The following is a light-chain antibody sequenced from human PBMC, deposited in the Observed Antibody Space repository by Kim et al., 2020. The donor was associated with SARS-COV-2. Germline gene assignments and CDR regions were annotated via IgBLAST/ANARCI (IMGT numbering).Light chain of an antibody. CDR2: DVS. J-gene: IGLJ3*02. CDR3: SSYTITTTLV. CDR1: NSDVGAYNY. Sequence: QSALTQPASVSGSPGQSITVSCTGTNSDVGAYNYVSWYQQHPGKAPKLMIYDVSNRPSGISNRFSGSKSGNTASLTISDLQTEDEADYYCSSYTITTTLVFGGGTKVTVL. V-gene: IGLV2-14*03.